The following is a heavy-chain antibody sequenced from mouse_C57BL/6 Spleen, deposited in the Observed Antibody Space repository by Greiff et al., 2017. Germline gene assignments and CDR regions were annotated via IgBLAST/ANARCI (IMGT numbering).Heavy chain of an antibody. J-gene: IGHJ3*01. CDR2: IHPNSGST. Sequence: QVQLQQPGAELVKPGASVKLSCKASGYTFTSYWMHWVKQRPGQGLEWIGMIHPNSGSTNYNEKFKSKATLTVDKSSSTADMQLSSLTSEDSAVYYCARDFTTVASYGGFAYWGQGTLVTVSA. V-gene: IGHV1-64*01. CDR1: GYTFTSYW. D-gene: IGHD1-1*01. CDR3: ARDFTTVASYGGFAY.